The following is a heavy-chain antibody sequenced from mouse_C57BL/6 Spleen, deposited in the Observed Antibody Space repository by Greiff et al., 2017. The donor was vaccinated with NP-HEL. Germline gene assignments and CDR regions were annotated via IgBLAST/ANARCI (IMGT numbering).Heavy chain of an antibody. V-gene: IGHV1-69*01. Sequence: VQLQQPGAELVMPGASVKLSCQASGYTFTSYWMHWVKQRPGQGLEWIGEIDPSDSYTNYNQKFKGKSTLTVDKSSSTAYMQLSSLTSEDSAVYYCARGGRYLDVWGTGTAVTVSS. J-gene: IGHJ1*03. CDR3: ARGGRYLDV. CDR2: IDPSDSYT. CDR1: GYTFTSYW.